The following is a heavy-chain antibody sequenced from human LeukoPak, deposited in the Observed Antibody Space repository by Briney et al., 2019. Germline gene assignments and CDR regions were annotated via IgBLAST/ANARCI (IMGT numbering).Heavy chain of an antibody. CDR2: INPSGGST. CDR1: GYTFTSYY. V-gene: IGHV1-46*01. CDR3: ARGTGGYYGSGSYYPDYFDY. D-gene: IGHD3-10*01. Sequence: ASVKVSCKAFGYTFTSYYMHWVRQAPGQGLEWMGIINPSGGSTSYAQKFQGRVTMTRDTSTSTVYMELSSLRSEDAAVYYCARGTGGYYGSGSYYPDYFDYWGQGTLVTVSS. J-gene: IGHJ4*02.